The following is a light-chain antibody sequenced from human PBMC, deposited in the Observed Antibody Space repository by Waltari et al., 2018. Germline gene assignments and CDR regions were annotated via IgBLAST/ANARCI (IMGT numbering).Light chain of an antibody. CDR3: SSYTSSSTRV. V-gene: IGLV2-14*01. CDR1: RSDVGGYNY. CDR2: EVT. Sequence: QSALTQPAPASGSPGQSITISCTGTRSDVGGYNYVSWYQQHPGKAPKLMIYEVTNRPSGVSNRFSGSKSGNTASLTISGLQAEDEADYYCSSYTSSSTRVFGGGTKLTVL. J-gene: IGLJ3*02.